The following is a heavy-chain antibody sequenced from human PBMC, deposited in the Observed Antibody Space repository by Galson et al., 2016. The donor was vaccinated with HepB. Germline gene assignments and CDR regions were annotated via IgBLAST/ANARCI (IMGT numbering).Heavy chain of an antibody. CDR1: GFSFSGYS. D-gene: IGHD5-24*01. J-gene: IGHJ6*02. Sequence: SLRLSCATSGFSFSGYSFNWVRQAPGKALEWLAYSNNDDSVIYYADSVKGRFTISRDNGKNSLYLQMTSLRVEDTAFYYCAKDRLATVYYYYDMDVWGHGTTVTVSS. CDR2: SNNDDSVI. CDR3: AKDRLATVYYYYDMDV. V-gene: IGHV3-48*01.